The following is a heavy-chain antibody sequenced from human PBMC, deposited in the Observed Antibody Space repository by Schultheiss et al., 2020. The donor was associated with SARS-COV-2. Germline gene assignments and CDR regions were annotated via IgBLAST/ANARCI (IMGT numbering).Heavy chain of an antibody. CDR1: GGSFSGYY. D-gene: IGHD3-3*01. V-gene: IGHV4-59*12. Sequence: SETLSLTCAVYGGSFSGYYWSWIRQPPGKGLEWFGYIDYSGSTNYNPSLKSRVTISVDTSKNQFSLKLSSVTAADTTVYYCARVPDYDFYLNWFDPWGQGTLVTVSS. CDR2: IDYSGST. CDR3: ARVPDYDFYLNWFDP. J-gene: IGHJ5*02.